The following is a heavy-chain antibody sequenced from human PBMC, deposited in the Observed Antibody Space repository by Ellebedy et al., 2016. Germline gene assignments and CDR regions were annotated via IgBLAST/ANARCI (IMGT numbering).Heavy chain of an antibody. D-gene: IGHD3-10*01. CDR2: ISGSGGST. Sequence: GESLKISCAASGFIFTNYAMSWVRQAPGKGLEWVASISGSGGSTHYADSVKGRFTISRDNAKNAVYLQMNSLRVEDTAVYYCVVIFRAATGFDCWGHGTLVTVS. CDR1: GFIFTNYA. CDR3: VVIFRAATGFDC. J-gene: IGHJ4*01. V-gene: IGHV3-23*01.